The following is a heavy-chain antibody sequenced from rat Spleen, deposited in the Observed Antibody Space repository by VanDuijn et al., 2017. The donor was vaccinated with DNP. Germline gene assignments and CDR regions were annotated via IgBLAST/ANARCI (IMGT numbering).Heavy chain of an antibody. D-gene: IGHD1-11*01. CDR2: ISTDGGST. J-gene: IGHJ2*01. CDR1: GFTFSSYW. Sequence: EVQLVETGGGLVQPGRSLKLSCVASGFTFSSYWMYWIRQAPGKGLEWVASISTDGGSTYYLDSVKGRFTISRDNAKSTLYLQMDSLRSEETATYYCAKAGGYSPWYFDYWGQGVMVTVSS. CDR3: AKAGGYSPWYFDY. V-gene: IGHV5-58*01.